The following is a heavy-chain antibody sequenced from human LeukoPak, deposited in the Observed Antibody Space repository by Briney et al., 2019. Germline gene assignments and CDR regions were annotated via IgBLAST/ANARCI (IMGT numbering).Heavy chain of an antibody. D-gene: IGHD3-3*01. CDR2: INHSGST. CDR3: ARAGAHYYDFWSGYSNWFDP. Sequence: SETLSLTCAVYGGSFSGYYWSWIRQPPEKGLEWIGEINHSGSTNYNPSLKSRVTISVDTSKNQFSLKLSSVTAADTAVYYCARAGAHYYDFWSGYSNWFDPWGQGTLVTVSS. J-gene: IGHJ5*02. CDR1: GGSFSGYY. V-gene: IGHV4-34*01.